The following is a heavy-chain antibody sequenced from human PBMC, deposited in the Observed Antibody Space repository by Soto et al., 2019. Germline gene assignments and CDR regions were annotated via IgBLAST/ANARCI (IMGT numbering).Heavy chain of an antibody. CDR1: GGSISSSNW. CDR3: AGGGDGYNFGY. D-gene: IGHD3-16*01. V-gene: IGHV4-4*02. J-gene: IGHJ4*02. Sequence: QVQLQESGPGLVKPSGTLSLTCAVSGGSISSSNWWSWVRQPPGKGLEWIGEIYHSGSTNYNPSLKVRVTILVDKSKNQYSLKLSSVTAADTAVYYCAGGGDGYNFGYWGQGTLVTVSS. CDR2: IYHSGST.